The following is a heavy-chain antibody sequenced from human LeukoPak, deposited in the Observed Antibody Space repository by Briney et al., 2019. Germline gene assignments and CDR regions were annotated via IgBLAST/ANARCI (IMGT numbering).Heavy chain of an antibody. J-gene: IGHJ4*02. CDR2: IYTSGST. CDR1: GGSISSYY. CDR3: ARGVAAAGSNNFGS. D-gene: IGHD6-13*01. V-gene: IGHV4-4*07. Sequence: PSETLSLTCTVSGGSISSYYWSWIRQPAGKGLEWIGRIYTSGSTNYNPSLKSRITMSVDTSKNQFSLKLSSVTAADTAVYYCARGVAAAGSNNFGSWGQGTLVTVSS.